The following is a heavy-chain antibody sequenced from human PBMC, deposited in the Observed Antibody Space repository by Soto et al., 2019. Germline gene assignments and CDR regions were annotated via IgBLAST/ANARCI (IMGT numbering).Heavy chain of an antibody. D-gene: IGHD6-19*01. Sequence: GASVKVSCKASGGTFSSYAISWVRQAPGQGLEWMGGIIPIFGTANYAQKFQGRVAITADESTSTAYMELSSLRSEDTAVYYCARESVVSSGCDYWGQGTLVTVSS. V-gene: IGHV1-69*13. CDR3: ARESVVSSGCDY. CDR1: GGTFSSYA. CDR2: IIPIFGTA. J-gene: IGHJ4*02.